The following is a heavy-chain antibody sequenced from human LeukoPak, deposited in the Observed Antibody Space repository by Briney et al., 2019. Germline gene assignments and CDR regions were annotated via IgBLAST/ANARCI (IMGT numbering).Heavy chain of an antibody. CDR2: IYYSGST. D-gene: IGHD1-7*01. Sequence: SETLSLTCTASGGSISSYYWRWIRQPPGKGLEWIGYIYYSGSTYYNPSLRSRVTISVDTSKNQFSLKLSSVTTADTAVYYCARGYNWNYVSPYYFDYWGQGTLVTVSS. V-gene: IGHV4-59*01. J-gene: IGHJ4*02. CDR1: GGSISSYY. CDR3: ARGYNWNYVSPYYFDY.